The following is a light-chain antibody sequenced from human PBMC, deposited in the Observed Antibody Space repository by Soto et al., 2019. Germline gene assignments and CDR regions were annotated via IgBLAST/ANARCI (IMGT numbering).Light chain of an antibody. J-gene: IGKJ2*01. CDR2: GAS. CDR3: QQHGTSPYT. Sequence: PGERATLSCWASQSLRSSYLAWYQRKPGQAPRLLMFGASRRATGIPDRFNGSGSGTDFILTISRLEPEDVAVYYCQQHGTSPYTFGQWTVLEIK. CDR1: QSLRSSY. V-gene: IGKV3-20*01.